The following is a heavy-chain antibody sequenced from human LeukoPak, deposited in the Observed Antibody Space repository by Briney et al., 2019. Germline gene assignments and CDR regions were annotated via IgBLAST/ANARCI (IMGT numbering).Heavy chain of an antibody. Sequence: ASVKVSCKASGYTFIGYYIHWVRQAPGQGLEWMGWVNCNTGDTRYAQKFQGRVTMTRDTSISTAYMELTSLRSDDTAVYYCARLMYSSGWYGGDYWGQGALVTVSS. D-gene: IGHD6-19*01. CDR2: VNCNTGDT. CDR3: ARLMYSSGWYGGDY. CDR1: GYTFIGYY. V-gene: IGHV1-2*02. J-gene: IGHJ4*02.